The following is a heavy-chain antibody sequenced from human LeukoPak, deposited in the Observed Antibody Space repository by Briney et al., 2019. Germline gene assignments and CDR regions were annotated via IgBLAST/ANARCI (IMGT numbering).Heavy chain of an antibody. CDR1: GFPFSDFS. D-gene: IGHD2-8*01. V-gene: IGHV3-23*01. CDR2: TNSGGTST. CDR3: AKQSYARSLGE. J-gene: IGHJ4*02. Sequence: PGGSLRLSCATSGFPFSDFSMSWVRQAPGKGLEWISTTNSGGTSTYYADPVKGRFTISRDNSKNTLYLQMSSLRVEDTAVYYCAKQSYARSLGEGGPGTLVSVSS.